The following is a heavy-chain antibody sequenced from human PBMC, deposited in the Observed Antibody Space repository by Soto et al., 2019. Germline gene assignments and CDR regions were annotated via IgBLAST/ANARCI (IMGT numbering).Heavy chain of an antibody. V-gene: IGHV6-1*01. CDR2: TYYRSKWYN. CDR3: ARDRYYYDSSGYYVPGDY. Sequence: SQTLSLTCXISGDSVSSNSAAWNWIRQSPSRGLEWLGRTYYRSKWYNDYAVSVKSRITINPDTSKNQFSLQLNSVTPEDTAVYYCARDRYYYDSSGYYVPGDYWGQGTLVTVSS. J-gene: IGHJ4*02. D-gene: IGHD3-22*01. CDR1: GDSVSSNSAA.